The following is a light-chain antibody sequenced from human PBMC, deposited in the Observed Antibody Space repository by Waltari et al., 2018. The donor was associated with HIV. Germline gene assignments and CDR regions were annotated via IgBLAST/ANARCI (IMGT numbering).Light chain of an antibody. Sequence: NFMLTQPHSMSESPGKTVTISCARSSGGIATNIVQWYQPRPASVPPPVIYEDYQRPSGVPSRFSGSIDSSTNSASLTISGLKTEDEADYYCQSYDSTSVVFGGGTKLTVL. V-gene: IGLV6-57*03. CDR3: QSYDSTSVV. CDR1: SGGIATNI. J-gene: IGLJ2*01. CDR2: EDY.